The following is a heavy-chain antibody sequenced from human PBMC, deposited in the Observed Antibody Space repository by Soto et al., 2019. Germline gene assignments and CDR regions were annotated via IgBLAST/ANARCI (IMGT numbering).Heavy chain of an antibody. J-gene: IGHJ3*02. CDR1: GGSTSSHF. D-gene: IGHD6-13*01. V-gene: IGHV4-59*11. CDR3: ARGAATSSHAFDI. CDR2: IYYTGNT. Sequence: SETLSLTCTVSGGSTSSHFWSWIRQPQGRGLEWIGYIYYTGNTNYNPSLKSRVTISVDTFNSQFSLRLSSVTAADTAVYYCARGAATSSHAFDIWGQGTMVTVSS.